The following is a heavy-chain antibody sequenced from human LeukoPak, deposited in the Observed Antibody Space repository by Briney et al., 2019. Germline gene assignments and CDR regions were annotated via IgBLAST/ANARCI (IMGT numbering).Heavy chain of an antibody. J-gene: IGHJ4*02. CDR1: GGSFSSSSYY. V-gene: IGHV4-39*01. CDR3: ARTGGEFNYFDY. Sequence: SETLPLTCTVSGGSFSSSSYYWGWIRQPPGKGLEWIGTIYYTGSTYYNPSLKSRVTISVDTSKNQFSLNLSSVTAADTAVYYCARTGGEFNYFDYWGQGTLVTVSS. CDR2: IYYTGST. D-gene: IGHD3-16*01.